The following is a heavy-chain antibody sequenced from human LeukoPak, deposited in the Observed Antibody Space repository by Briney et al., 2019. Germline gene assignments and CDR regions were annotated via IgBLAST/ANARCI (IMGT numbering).Heavy chain of an antibody. Sequence: GGSLRLSCAASGFTFSSYGMSWVRQAPGKGLEWVSAISGSGGSTYYADSVKGRFTISRDNSKNTLYLQMNSLRAEDTAVYYCARDPAYYDFWSGYYKSRAFDYWGQGTLVTVSS. V-gene: IGHV3-23*01. CDR3: ARDPAYYDFWSGYYKSRAFDY. J-gene: IGHJ4*02. CDR2: ISGSGGST. CDR1: GFTFSSYG. D-gene: IGHD3-3*01.